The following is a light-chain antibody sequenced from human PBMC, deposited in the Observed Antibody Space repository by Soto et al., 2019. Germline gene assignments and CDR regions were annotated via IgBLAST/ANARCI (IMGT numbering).Light chain of an antibody. J-gene: IGLJ1*01. CDR2: EGS. CDR1: SSDVGSYNL. V-gene: IGLV2-23*01. CDR3: CSYAGTHYV. Sequence: QSVLTQPASVSGSPGQSITISCTGTSSDVGSYNLVSWYQQHPGKAPKLMIYEGSKRPSGVSNRFSGSKSGNTASLTISGLQAEDEADYYCCSYAGTHYVFGTRTMLTVL.